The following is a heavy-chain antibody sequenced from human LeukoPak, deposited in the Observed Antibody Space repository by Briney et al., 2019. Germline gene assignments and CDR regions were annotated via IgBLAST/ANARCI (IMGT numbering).Heavy chain of an antibody. CDR2: IYYSGST. Sequence: SSETLSLTCTVSGGSVSSGSYYWSWIRQPPGKGLEWIGYIYYSGSTNYNPSLKSRVTISVDTSKNQFSLKLSSVTAADTAVYYCAEAREYYDILTGYYNDAFDIWGQGTMVTVSS. CDR1: GGSVSSGSYY. D-gene: IGHD3-9*01. J-gene: IGHJ3*02. V-gene: IGHV4-61*01. CDR3: AEAREYYDILTGYYNDAFDI.